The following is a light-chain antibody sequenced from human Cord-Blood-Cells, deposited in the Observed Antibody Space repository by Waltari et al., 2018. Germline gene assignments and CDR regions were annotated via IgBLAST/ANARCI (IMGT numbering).Light chain of an antibody. CDR2: AAS. CDR1: QGISNY. CDR3: QKYNSAPRT. Sequence: DIQMTQSPSSLSASVGDRVTITCRASQGISNYLAWYQQKPGKVPKLLIYAASTLQSGVPFRFSGSASGTDFTTTISSLQPEDVATYYCQKYNSAPRTFGQGTKVEIK. J-gene: IGKJ1*01. V-gene: IGKV1-27*01.